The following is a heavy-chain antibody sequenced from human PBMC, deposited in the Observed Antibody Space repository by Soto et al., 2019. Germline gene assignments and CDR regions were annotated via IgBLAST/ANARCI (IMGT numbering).Heavy chain of an antibody. D-gene: IGHD4-17*01. Sequence: SVKVSCKASGGTFSSYAISWVRQAPGQGLEWMGGIIPIFGTADYAQKFQGRVTITADESTSTAYMELSSLRSEDTAVYYCARLATVTTAGMGYYYYYGMDVWGQGTTVTVSS. V-gene: IGHV1-69*13. CDR2: IIPIFGTA. CDR1: GGTFSSYA. J-gene: IGHJ6*02. CDR3: ARLATVTTAGMGYYYYYGMDV.